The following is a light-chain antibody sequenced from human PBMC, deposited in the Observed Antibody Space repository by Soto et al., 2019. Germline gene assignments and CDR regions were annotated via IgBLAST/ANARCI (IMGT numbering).Light chain of an antibody. Sequence: EIVLTQSPATLSLFPGERAIFSCRASQSVSNYLAWYQQKPGQAPRLFIYDASNRATGIPARFSGSGSGTDFTLTISSLEPEDFAVYYCQQRSNWPWTFGQGTKVEIK. CDR1: QSVSNY. V-gene: IGKV3-11*01. CDR3: QQRSNWPWT. J-gene: IGKJ1*01. CDR2: DAS.